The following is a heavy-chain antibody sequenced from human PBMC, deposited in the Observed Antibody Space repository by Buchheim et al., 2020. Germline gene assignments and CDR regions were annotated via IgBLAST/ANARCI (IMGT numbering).Heavy chain of an antibody. Sequence: EVQLVESGGGLVQPGGSLRLSCAASGFSFSDYEMNWVRQAPGKGLEWISYISTTGTVTFYTDSVKGRFTISRDNAKNSLYLQMNSLRANSPASYDCASRKWAGAGSENFHYWGQGTL. CDR2: ISTTGTVT. CDR3: ASRKWAGAGSENFHY. V-gene: IGHV3-48*03. J-gene: IGHJ4*02. D-gene: IGHD6-13*01. CDR1: GFSFSDYE.